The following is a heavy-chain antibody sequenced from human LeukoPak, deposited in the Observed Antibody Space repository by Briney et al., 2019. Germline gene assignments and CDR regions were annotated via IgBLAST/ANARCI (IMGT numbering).Heavy chain of an antibody. V-gene: IGHV3-30-3*01. CDR2: ISYDGSNK. CDR3: AKDIGSSYDYAWGSLPGDY. D-gene: IGHD3-16*01. J-gene: IGHJ4*02. Sequence: AGGSLRLSCAASGFTFSSYAMHWVRQAPGKGLEWVAVISYDGSNKYYADSVKGRFTTSRDNSKNTLYLQMNSLRAEDTAVYFCAKDIGSSYDYAWGSLPGDYWGQGTLVTVLS. CDR1: GFTFSSYA.